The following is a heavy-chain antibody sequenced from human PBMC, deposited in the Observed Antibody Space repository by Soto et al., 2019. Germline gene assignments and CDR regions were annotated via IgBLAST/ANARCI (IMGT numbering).Heavy chain of an antibody. CDR2: IDADNDNT. CDR1: RYSLSTYA. Sequence: GSGKVSFKASRYSLSTYALHWVRQAPGQRLEWMGWIDADNDNTKYSLKFQGRVIITRDTSASTAYMELSGLRSEDTAMYYCARGGSGIFDYWGQGSLVTVSS. D-gene: IGHD2-15*01. V-gene: IGHV1-3*01. CDR3: ARGGSGIFDY. J-gene: IGHJ4*02.